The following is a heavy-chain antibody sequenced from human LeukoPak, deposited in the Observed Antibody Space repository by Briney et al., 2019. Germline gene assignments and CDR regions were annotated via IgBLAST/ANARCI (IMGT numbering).Heavy chain of an antibody. Sequence: GGSLRLSCAAYGFTFSSYSMNWVRQAPGKGLEWVSSISSSSSYIYYADSVKGRFTISRDNAKNSLYLQMNSLRAEDTAVYYCAREGVIRFLPVDTYYYYYMDVWGKGTTVTVSS. CDR3: AREGVIRFLPVDTYYYYYMDV. CDR1: GFTFSSYS. J-gene: IGHJ6*03. CDR2: ISSSSSYI. V-gene: IGHV3-21*01. D-gene: IGHD3-3*01.